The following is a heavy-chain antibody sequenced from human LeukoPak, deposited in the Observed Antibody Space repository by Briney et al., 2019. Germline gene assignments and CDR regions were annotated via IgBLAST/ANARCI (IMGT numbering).Heavy chain of an antibody. CDR3: ARGPPRYESSAYYSFAFDF. V-gene: IGHV1-46*01. Sequence: ASVKVSCKASGYTFTSYYMHWVRQAPGQGLEWMGIINPSGGSTSYAQKFQGRVTMTRDTSTSTVYMELSSLRSEDTAVYYCARGPPRYESSAYYSFAFDFWGQGTLVTVSS. CDR1: GYTFTSYY. J-gene: IGHJ4*02. D-gene: IGHD3-22*01. CDR2: INPSGGST.